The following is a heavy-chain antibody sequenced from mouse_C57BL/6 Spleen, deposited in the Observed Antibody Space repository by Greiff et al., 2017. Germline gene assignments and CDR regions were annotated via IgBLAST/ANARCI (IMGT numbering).Heavy chain of an antibody. V-gene: IGHV1-59*01. J-gene: IGHJ4*01. CDR3: ARNYGSRHAMDY. Sequence: QVQLQQPGAELVRPGTSVKFSCKASGYTFTSYWMHWVKQRPGQGLEWIGVIDPSDSYTNYNQKFKGKATLTVDTSSSTAYMQLSSLTSEDSAVYYCARNYGSRHAMDYWGQGTSVTVSS. CDR2: IDPSDSYT. CDR1: GYTFTSYW. D-gene: IGHD1-1*01.